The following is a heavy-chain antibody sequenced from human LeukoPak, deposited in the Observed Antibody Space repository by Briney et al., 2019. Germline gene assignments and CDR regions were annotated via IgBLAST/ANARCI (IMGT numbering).Heavy chain of an antibody. D-gene: IGHD6-6*01. CDR1: GYTFTSYG. V-gene: IGHV1-18*01. J-gene: IGHJ4*02. Sequence: ASVKVSCKASGYTFTSYGTRWARQAPGQGLAWMGWISAYNGNTNYAQKLQGRVTMTTDTSTSTAYMERRSRRSDDTAVYYCARSPWGSSSGPDYWGQGTLVTVSS. CDR2: ISAYNGNT. CDR3: ARSPWGSSSGPDY.